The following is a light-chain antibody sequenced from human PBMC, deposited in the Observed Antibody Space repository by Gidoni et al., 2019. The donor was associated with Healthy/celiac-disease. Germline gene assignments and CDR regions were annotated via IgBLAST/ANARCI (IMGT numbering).Light chain of an antibody. J-gene: IGKJ4*01. V-gene: IGKV3-15*01. Sequence: ELVMTNSPATLSVSPGERATLSCRASQSVSSNLAWYQQKPGQAPRLLIYGASTRATGLPARFSGSGSGTEFTLTISSLESEDFAVYYCQQYNNWPPLTFGEGTKVEIK. CDR3: QQYNNWPPLT. CDR2: GAS. CDR1: QSVSSN.